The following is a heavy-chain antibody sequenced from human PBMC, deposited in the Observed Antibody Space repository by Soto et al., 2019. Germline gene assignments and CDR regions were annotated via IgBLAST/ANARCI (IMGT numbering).Heavy chain of an antibody. Sequence: PGGSLRLSCAASGFTFSSYAMHWVRQAPGKGLEWVAVISYDGSNKYYADSVKGRFTISRDNSKNTLYLQMNGLRAEDTAVYYCARDPTHYYDSSGYSPAPFDYWGQGTLVTVSS. CDR1: GFTFSSYA. D-gene: IGHD3-22*01. CDR3: ARDPTHYYDSSGYSPAPFDY. J-gene: IGHJ4*02. V-gene: IGHV3-30-3*01. CDR2: ISYDGSNK.